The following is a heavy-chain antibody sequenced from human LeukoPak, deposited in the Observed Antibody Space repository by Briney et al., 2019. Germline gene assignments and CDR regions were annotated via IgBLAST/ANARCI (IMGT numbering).Heavy chain of an antibody. D-gene: IGHD3-22*01. Sequence: GGSLRLSCAASGFTFRDYFMSWIRQAPGKGLEWVAYTNTAGNTIYYADSMKGRFTISRDNAKNSLYLQMNTLRAEDTAVYYCARVTYDSSAVDAFDIRGQGTMVTVSP. V-gene: IGHV3-11*01. CDR2: TNTAGNTI. CDR1: GFTFRDYF. CDR3: ARVTYDSSAVDAFDI. J-gene: IGHJ3*02.